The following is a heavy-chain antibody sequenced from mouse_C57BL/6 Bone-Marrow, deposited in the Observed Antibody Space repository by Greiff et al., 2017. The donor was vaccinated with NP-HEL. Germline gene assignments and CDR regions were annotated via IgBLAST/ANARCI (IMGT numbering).Heavy chain of an antibody. V-gene: IGHV1-39*01. Sequence: VQLQQSGPELVKPGASVKISCKASGYSFTDYNLNWVKQSNGKRLEWLGVINPNYGTTSYNQKFKGKATLTVDQSSSTAYMQLNSLTSDNSAVYYWARTPYYYGSSPYYYALDYWGQGTSVTVSS. CDR1: GYSFTDYN. CDR2: INPNYGTT. D-gene: IGHD1-1*01. J-gene: IGHJ4*01. CDR3: ARTPYYYGSSPYYYALDY.